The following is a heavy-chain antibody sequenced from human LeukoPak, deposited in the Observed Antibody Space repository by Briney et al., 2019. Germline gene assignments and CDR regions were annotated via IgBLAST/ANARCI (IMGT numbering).Heavy chain of an antibody. D-gene: IGHD3-16*01. CDR3: ARDRLGDYFDY. CDR1: GGSISSGDYY. V-gene: IGHV4-30-4*01. CDR2: IYYSGST. J-gene: IGHJ4*02. Sequence: SETLSLTCTVSGGSISSGDYYWSWIRQPPGKGLEWIGYIYYSGSTCYNPSLKSRVTISVDTSKNQFSLKLSSVTAADTAVYYCARDRLGDYFDYWGQGTLVTVSS.